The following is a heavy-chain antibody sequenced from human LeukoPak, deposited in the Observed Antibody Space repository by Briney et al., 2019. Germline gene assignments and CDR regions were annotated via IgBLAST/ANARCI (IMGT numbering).Heavy chain of an antibody. V-gene: IGHV4-59*01. CDR1: GGSFSTYY. D-gene: IGHD1-1*01. J-gene: IGHJ4*02. Sequence: SETLSLTCTVSGGSFSTYYWSWIRQPPGKGLEWIGYISYTVTSNYNPSLKSRVTISVDTSKNQFSLKLSSVTAADTAVYYCARVGDWNDLVYWGQGTLVTVSS. CDR2: ISYTVTS. CDR3: ARVGDWNDLVY.